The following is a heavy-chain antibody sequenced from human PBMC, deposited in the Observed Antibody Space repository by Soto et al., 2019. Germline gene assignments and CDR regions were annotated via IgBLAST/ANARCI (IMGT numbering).Heavy chain of an antibody. D-gene: IGHD1-20*01. CDR1: GYTLTSYD. J-gene: IGHJ4*02. V-gene: IGHV1-3*01. CDR2: INAGNGNT. Sequence: GASVKVSCKASGYTLTSYDMHWVRQAPGQRLEWMGWINAGNGNTKYSQKFQGRVTITRDTSASTAYMELSSMRSEDTAVYYCARDEITGILDYWGQGTLVTVSS. CDR3: ARDEITGILDY.